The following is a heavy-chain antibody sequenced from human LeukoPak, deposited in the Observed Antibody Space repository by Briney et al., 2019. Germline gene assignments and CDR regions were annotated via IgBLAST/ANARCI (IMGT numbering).Heavy chain of an antibody. CDR3: ARGYSYGSS. Sequence: SETLSLTCTVSGGSVSSGSYYWSWIRQPPGKGLEWIGYIYYSGSTNYNPSLKSRVTISVDTSKNQFSLKLSSVTAADTAVYYCARGYSYGSSWGQGTLVTVSS. D-gene: IGHD5-18*01. CDR1: GGSVSSGSYY. CDR2: IYYSGST. V-gene: IGHV4-61*01. J-gene: IGHJ5*02.